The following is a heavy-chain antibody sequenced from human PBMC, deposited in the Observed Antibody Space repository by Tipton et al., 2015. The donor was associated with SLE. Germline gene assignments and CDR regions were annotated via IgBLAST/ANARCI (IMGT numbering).Heavy chain of an antibody. CDR3: AREDTPMDDAFDI. J-gene: IGHJ3*02. V-gene: IGHV4-59*11. CDR2: IYYSGST. D-gene: IGHD5-18*01. CDR1: GGSISSHY. Sequence: TLSLTCTVSGGSISSHYWSWIRQPPGKGLEWIGYIYYSGSTNYNPSLKSRVTISVDTSKNQFSLKLSSVTAADTAVYYCAREDTPMDDAFDIWGQGTMVTVSS.